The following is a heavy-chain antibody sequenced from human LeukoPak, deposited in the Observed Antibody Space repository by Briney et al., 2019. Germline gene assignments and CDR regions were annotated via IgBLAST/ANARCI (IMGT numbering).Heavy chain of an antibody. CDR2: MNPNSGNT. D-gene: IGHD1-26*01. Sequence: ASVKVSCKASGYSFTSYDINWVRQATGQGLEWMGWMNPNSGNTGYAQKFQGRVTITRNTSISTAYMELSSLRSEDTAVYYCARGWEPYYFDYWGQGTLVTVSS. CDR3: ARGWEPYYFDY. CDR1: GYSFTSYD. J-gene: IGHJ4*02. V-gene: IGHV1-8*03.